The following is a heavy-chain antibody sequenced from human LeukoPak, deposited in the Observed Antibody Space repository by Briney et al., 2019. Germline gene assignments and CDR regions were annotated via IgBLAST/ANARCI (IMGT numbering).Heavy chain of an antibody. CDR1: GGSISSSSYY. CDR3: ARDRGAAAGLNWFDP. D-gene: IGHD6-13*01. V-gene: IGHV4-39*07. CDR2: IYYSGST. J-gene: IGHJ5*02. Sequence: SETLSLTCTVSGGSISSSSYYWGWIRQPPGMGLEWIGSIYYSGSTYYNPSLKSRVTISVDTSKNQFSLKLSSVTAADTAVYYCARDRGAAAGLNWFDPWGQGTLVTVSS.